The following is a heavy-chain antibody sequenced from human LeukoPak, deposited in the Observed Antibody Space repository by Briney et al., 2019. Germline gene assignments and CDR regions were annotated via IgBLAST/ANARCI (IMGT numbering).Heavy chain of an antibody. CDR2: INPNSGGT. V-gene: IGHV1-2*02. J-gene: IGHJ6*03. D-gene: IGHD3-3*01. Sequence: ASVKVSCKASGYTFTGYYMHWVRQAPGQGLEWMGWINPNSGGTNYEQKFQGRVTMTRDTSISTAYMELSRLGSDDTAVYYCARGGSDGPYDFWSGYYRGRYYYYMDVWGKGTTVTVSS. CDR3: ARGGSDGPYDFWSGYYRGRYYYYMDV. CDR1: GYTFTGYY.